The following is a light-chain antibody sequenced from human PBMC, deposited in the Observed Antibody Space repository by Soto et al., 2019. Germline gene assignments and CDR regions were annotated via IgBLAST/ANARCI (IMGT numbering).Light chain of an antibody. J-gene: IGKJ5*01. CDR1: QSVSNSY. V-gene: IGKV3-20*01. CDR2: GTS. CDR3: QQYGNSPFSIP. Sequence: IVLTQSPGTLSLSPGERATLSCRASQSVSNSYLAWYQQKPGQAPRLLIYGTSNRATGIPDRFSGSGSRTDFTLTITRLEPEDFAVYYSQQYGNSPFSIPFGKGTRLEIK.